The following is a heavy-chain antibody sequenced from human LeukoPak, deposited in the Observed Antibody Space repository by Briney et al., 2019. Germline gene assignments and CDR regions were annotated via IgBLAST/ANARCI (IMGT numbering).Heavy chain of an antibody. J-gene: IGHJ5*02. D-gene: IGHD3-16*01. CDR1: GGSISSGGYY. CDR2: IYYSGST. V-gene: IGHV4-31*03. Sequence: SETLSLTCTVSGGSISSGGYYWNWIRQHPGKGLEWIGYIYYSGSTYYNPSLRSRVTISVDTSKNQFSLKLSSVTAADTAVYYCARDQGGPQGWFDPWGQGTLVTVSS. CDR3: ARDQGGPQGWFDP.